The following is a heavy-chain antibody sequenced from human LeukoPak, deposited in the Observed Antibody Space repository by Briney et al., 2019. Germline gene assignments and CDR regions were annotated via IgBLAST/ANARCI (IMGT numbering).Heavy chain of an antibody. D-gene: IGHD2-2*01. CDR3: ARDSVARYCSSTSCYESYYYYGMDV. CDR2: INPNSGGT. CDR1: GYTFTGYY. Sequence: ASVKVSCKASGYTFTGYYMHWVRQAPGQGPEWMGWINPNSGGTNYAQKFQGWVTMTRDTSISTAYMELSRLRSDDTAVYYCARDSVARYCSSTSCYESYYYYGMDVWGQGTTVTVSS. J-gene: IGHJ6*02. V-gene: IGHV1-2*04.